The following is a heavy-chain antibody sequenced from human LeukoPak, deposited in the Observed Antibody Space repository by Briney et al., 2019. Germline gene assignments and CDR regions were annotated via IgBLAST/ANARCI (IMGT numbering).Heavy chain of an antibody. CDR3: ASPGPQDVVVIFSPFDY. CDR1: GGTFSSYA. Sequence: SVKVSCKASGGTFSSYAISWVRQAPGQGLEWMGRIIPILGIANYAQKFQGRVTITADKSTGTAYMELSSLRSEDTAVYYCASPGPQDVVVIFSPFDYWGQGTLVTVSS. CDR2: IIPILGIA. J-gene: IGHJ4*02. V-gene: IGHV1-69*04. D-gene: IGHD3-22*01.